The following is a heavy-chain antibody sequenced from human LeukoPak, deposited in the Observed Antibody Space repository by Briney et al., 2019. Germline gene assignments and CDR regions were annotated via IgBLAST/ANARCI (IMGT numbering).Heavy chain of an antibody. J-gene: IGHJ4*02. CDR1: GFTVSNNY. Sequence: GGSLRLSCAASGFTVSNNYMSWVRQAPGKGLEWVSVIYSDDSTYYADSVKGRFTISGDNSKNTLYLQMNSLRAEDTAVYYCARERINWNYLDYWGQGTLVTVSS. D-gene: IGHD1-20*01. V-gene: IGHV3-66*01. CDR2: IYSDDST. CDR3: ARERINWNYLDY.